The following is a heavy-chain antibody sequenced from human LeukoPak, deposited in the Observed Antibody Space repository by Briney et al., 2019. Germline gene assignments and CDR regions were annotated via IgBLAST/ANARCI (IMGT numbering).Heavy chain of an antibody. J-gene: IGHJ4*02. CDR3: ARVSLDGGSFDY. Sequence: ASVKVSCKASGYTFIGYYMHWVRQAPGQGLEWMGWINPNSGGTNYAQKFQGRVTMTRDTSISTAYMELSRLRSDDTAVYYCARVSLDGGSFDYWGQGTLVTVSS. CDR2: INPNSGGT. V-gene: IGHV1-2*02. D-gene: IGHD2-15*01. CDR1: GYTFIGYY.